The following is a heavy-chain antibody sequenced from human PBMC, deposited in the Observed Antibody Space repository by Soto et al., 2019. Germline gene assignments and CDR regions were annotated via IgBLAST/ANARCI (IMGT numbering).Heavy chain of an antibody. V-gene: IGHV1-18*01. CDR1: GYTFTSYG. Sequence: QVQLVQSGAEVKKPGASVKVSCKASGYTFTSYGISWVRQAPGQGLEWMGWISAYNGNTNYAQKLQGRVTMTTETATSTAYLAPRSLRPDDTAVYYCARDLTPVDYWAQGTLGTVSS. CDR2: ISAYNGNT. J-gene: IGHJ4*02. CDR3: ARDLTPVDY.